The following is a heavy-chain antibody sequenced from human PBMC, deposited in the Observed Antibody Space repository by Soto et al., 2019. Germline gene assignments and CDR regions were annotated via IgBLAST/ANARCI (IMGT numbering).Heavy chain of an antibody. CDR2: IYYSGST. CDR3: ARVWSSGLDAFDI. J-gene: IGHJ3*02. Sequence: PSETLSLTCTVSGGSISSGGYYWSWIRQHPGKGLEWIGYIYYSGSTYYNPSLKSRVTISVDTSKNQFSLKLSSVTAADTAVYYCARVWSSGLDAFDIWGQGKMVTVSS. V-gene: IGHV4-31*03. D-gene: IGHD3-22*01. CDR1: GGSISSGGYY.